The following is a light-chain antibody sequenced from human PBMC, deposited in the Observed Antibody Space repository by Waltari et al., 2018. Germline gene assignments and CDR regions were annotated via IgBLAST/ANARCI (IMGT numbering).Light chain of an antibody. CDR3: QQYNTYSET. Sequence: DIQMTQSPSTLSASVGDRVTITCRASQSISSWLAWYQQKPGKAPTLLIYDASSLESGVPSRFSGSGSGTEFTLTISSLQPDDFATYYCQQYNTYSETFGQGTKVEIK. CDR2: DAS. CDR1: QSISSW. J-gene: IGKJ1*01. V-gene: IGKV1-5*01.